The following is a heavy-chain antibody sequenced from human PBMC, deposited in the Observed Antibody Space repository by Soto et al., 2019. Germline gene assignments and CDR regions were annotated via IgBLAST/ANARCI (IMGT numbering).Heavy chain of an antibody. D-gene: IGHD3-10*01. Sequence: EVQLVESGGGLVKPGGSLRLSCAASAFTFSNYRMSWVRQAPGKVLEWVSSISSSSAYMYYADSVKGRFTISRDNAKNSLYLQMNSLRAEDTAVYYCARIGGSGTWDIDYWGQGTLVTVSS. CDR2: ISSSSAYM. CDR3: ARIGGSGTWDIDY. V-gene: IGHV3-21*01. J-gene: IGHJ4*02. CDR1: AFTFSNYR.